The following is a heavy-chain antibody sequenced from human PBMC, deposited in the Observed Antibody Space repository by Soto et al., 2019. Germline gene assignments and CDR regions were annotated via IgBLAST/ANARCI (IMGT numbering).Heavy chain of an antibody. CDR2: ISGSGENT. D-gene: IGHD3-10*01. CDR3: ANPLGSESYLPFDY. J-gene: IGHJ4*02. V-gene: IGHV3-23*01. CDR1: GFTFSIYG. Sequence: EVQLLESGGGLVQPGGSLRLSCAASGFTFSIYGLSWVRQAPGKGLEWVSAISGSGENTYYADSVKGRFTISRDNPKNTLYLQMNSLISEDTAVYYCANPLGSESYLPFDYWGQGTLVTVSS.